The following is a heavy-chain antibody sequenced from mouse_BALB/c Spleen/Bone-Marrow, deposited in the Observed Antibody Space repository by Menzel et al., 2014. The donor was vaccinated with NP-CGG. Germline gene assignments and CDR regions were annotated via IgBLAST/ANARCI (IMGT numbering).Heavy chain of an antibody. CDR3: VRRDSSGYWFAY. J-gene: IGHJ3*01. D-gene: IGHD3-2*01. CDR1: GFTFNTYA. V-gene: IGHV10-1*02. Sequence: DVMLVESGGGLVQPKGSLKLSCAASGFTFNTYAMNWARQAPGKGLEWVARIRSKSNNYATYYADSVKDRFTISRDDSQSMLYLQMNNMKTEDTAMYYCVRRDSSGYWFAYWGQGTLVTVSA. CDR2: IRSKSNNYAT.